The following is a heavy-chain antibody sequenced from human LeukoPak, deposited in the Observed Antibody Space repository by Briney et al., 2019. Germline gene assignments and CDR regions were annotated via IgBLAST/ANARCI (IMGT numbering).Heavy chain of an antibody. D-gene: IGHD2-2*01. CDR3: ARETYCTSTSCPIGDHFDY. V-gene: IGHV3-11*04. Sequence: PGGSLRLSCAASGFTFSDYYMSWIRQAPGKGLEWVSYIGSSGTTIYYADSVKGRFTISRDNAKNSLYLQVNSLRAEDTAVYYCARETYCTSTSCPIGDHFDYWGQGTLVTVSS. CDR1: GFTFSDYY. J-gene: IGHJ4*02. CDR2: IGSSGTTI.